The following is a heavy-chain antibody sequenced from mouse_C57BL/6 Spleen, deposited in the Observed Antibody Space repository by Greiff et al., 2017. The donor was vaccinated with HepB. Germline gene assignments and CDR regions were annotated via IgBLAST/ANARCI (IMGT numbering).Heavy chain of an antibody. CDR3: ARALDGSGVYAMDY. CDR2: ISYDGSN. V-gene: IGHV3-6*01. Sequence: DVKLQESGPGLVKPSQSLSLTCSVTGYSITSGYYWNWIRQFPGNKLEWMGYISYDGSNNYNPSLKNRISITRDPSKNQFFLKLNNVTTEDTATYYGARALDGSGVYAMDYWGQGTSVTVSS. D-gene: IGHD3-2*02. CDR1: GYSITSGYY. J-gene: IGHJ4*01.